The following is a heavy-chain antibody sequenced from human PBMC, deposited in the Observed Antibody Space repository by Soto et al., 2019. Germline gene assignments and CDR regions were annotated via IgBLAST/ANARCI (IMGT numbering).Heavy chain of an antibody. CDR3: ARSENSGYSTLPDY. V-gene: IGHV4-59*01. Sequence: SETLSLTCTVSGGSISSYYWSWIRQPPGKGLEWIGYIYYSGSTNYNPSLKSRVTISVDTSKNQFSLKLSSVTAADTAVYYCARSENSGYSTLPDYWGQGTLVTAPQ. J-gene: IGHJ4*02. D-gene: IGHD3-3*01. CDR1: GGSISSYY. CDR2: IYYSGST.